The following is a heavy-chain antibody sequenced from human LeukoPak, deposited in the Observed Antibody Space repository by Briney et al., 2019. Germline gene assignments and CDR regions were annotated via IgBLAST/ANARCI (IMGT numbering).Heavy chain of an antibody. CDR2: ISISSSYI. V-gene: IGHV3-21*01. CDR3: ARGPQKNGHSSGYPGYFDY. D-gene: IGHD3-22*01. Sequence: GGSLRLSCAASGFTFSSYSINWVRQAPGKGLEWVSSISISSSYIYYADSVKGRFTISRDNAKNSLYLQMNSLRAEDTAVYYCARGPQKNGHSSGYPGYFDYWGQGTLVTVSS. J-gene: IGHJ4*02. CDR1: GFTFSSYS.